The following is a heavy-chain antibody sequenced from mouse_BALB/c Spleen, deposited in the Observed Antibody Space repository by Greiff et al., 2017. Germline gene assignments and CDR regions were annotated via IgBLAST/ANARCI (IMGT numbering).Heavy chain of an antibody. CDR1: GYSITSDYA. Sequence: DVKLQESGPGLVKPSQSLSLTCTVTGYSITSDYAWNWIRQFPGNKLEWMGYISYSGSTSYNPSLKSRISITRDTSKNQFFLQLNSVTTEDTATYYCARLDYDYYAMDYWGQGTSVTVSS. CDR3: ARLDYDYYAMDY. V-gene: IGHV3-2*02. D-gene: IGHD1-1*02. J-gene: IGHJ4*01. CDR2: ISYSGST.